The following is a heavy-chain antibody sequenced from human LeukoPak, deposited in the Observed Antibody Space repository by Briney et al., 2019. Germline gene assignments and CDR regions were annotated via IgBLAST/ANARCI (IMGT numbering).Heavy chain of an antibody. CDR3: AKVSGKRSASTQTDYFDY. CDR2: ISGSGGST. CDR1: RFTFSSYA. J-gene: IGHJ4*02. V-gene: IGHV3-23*01. D-gene: IGHD3-3*02. Sequence: GGSLRLSCAASRFTFSSYAMSWVRQAPGKGLEWVSAISGSGGSTYYADSVKGRFTISRDNSKNTLYLQMNSLRAEDTAVYYCAKVSGKRSASTQTDYFDYWGQGTLVTVSS.